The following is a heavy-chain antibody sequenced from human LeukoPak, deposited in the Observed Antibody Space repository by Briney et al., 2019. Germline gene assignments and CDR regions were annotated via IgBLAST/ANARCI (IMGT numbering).Heavy chain of an antibody. D-gene: IGHD6-13*01. J-gene: IGHJ4*02. CDR2: ISSSGSNI. Sequence: GGSLRLSCAASGFTFSSYEMNWVRQAPGKGLEWVSYISSSGSNIYYADSVKGRFTIPRDNAKNSLYLQMNSLRAEDTAVYYCASELAAAAGAIDYWGQGTLVTVSS. V-gene: IGHV3-48*03. CDR3: ASELAAAAGAIDY. CDR1: GFTFSSYE.